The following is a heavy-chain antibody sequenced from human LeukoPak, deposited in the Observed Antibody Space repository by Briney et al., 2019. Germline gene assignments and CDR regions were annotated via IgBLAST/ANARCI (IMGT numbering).Heavy chain of an antibody. D-gene: IGHD3-22*01. Sequence: PGGSLRLSCTASGFTMSSYWMSWVRQAPGKGLEWVANIKQDGSEKHYVDAVKGRFTISRDNAKNSLYLQMNSLRAEDTAVYYCASNPPIYDGDFDYWGQGTLVTVSS. CDR2: IKQDGSEK. CDR1: GFTMSSYW. V-gene: IGHV3-7*01. J-gene: IGHJ4*02. CDR3: ASNPPIYDGDFDY.